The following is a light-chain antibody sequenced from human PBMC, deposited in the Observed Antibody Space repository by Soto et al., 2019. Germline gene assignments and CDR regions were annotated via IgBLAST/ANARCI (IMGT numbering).Light chain of an antibody. V-gene: IGLV1-44*01. Sequence: QSVLTQPLSASASPGQRVTISCSGGSSNIGSNTVAWYQHLPGTAPPRLIFTAGQRPSGVPGRFSGAKSGTSASLAISGRQSEDEGDYYCSAWDNRLSGYVFGPGTKVTVL. CDR2: TAG. CDR3: SAWDNRLSGYV. CDR1: SSNIGSNT. J-gene: IGLJ1*01.